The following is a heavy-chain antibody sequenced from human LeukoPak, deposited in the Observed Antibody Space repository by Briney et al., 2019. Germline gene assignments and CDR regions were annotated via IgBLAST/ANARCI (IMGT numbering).Heavy chain of an antibody. CDR2: MNPNSGNT. CDR1: GYTFTSYD. D-gene: IGHD1-1*01. V-gene: IGHV1-8*01. CDR3: ARGLGNDGIFDY. Sequence: ASVKVSCKASGYTFTSYDINWVRQASGQGLEWMGWMNPNSGNTGYAQKFQGRVTMTRNTSISTAYMELSSLRSEDTAVYYCARGLGNDGIFDYWGQGTLVTVSS. J-gene: IGHJ4*02.